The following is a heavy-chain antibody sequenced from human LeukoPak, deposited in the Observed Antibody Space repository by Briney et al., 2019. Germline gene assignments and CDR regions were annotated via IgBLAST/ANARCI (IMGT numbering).Heavy chain of an antibody. Sequence: PSETLSLTCTVSGDSISSGGNYWSWLRQHPGKGLEWIGYIYYSGSTYYNPSLKSRLTISVDTSKNHFSLKLSSVTAADTAMYYYARWGNSGYASGYFDYWGQGTLVTVSS. J-gene: IGHJ4*02. D-gene: IGHD5-12*01. CDR3: ARWGNSGYASGYFDY. CDR1: GDSISSGGNY. CDR2: IYYSGST. V-gene: IGHV4-31*03.